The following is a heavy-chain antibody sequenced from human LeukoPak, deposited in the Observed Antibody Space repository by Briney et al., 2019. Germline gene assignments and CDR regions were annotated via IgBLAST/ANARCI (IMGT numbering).Heavy chain of an antibody. CDR1: GGTFSSYY. D-gene: IGHD3-16*01. Sequence: PSETLSLTCAVYGGTFSSYYWSWIRQPPGKGLEWIGYIYYSGSTNYNPSLKSRVTISVDTSKNQFSLKLSSVTAADTAVYYCAREGKGGGNYYYYMDVWGKGTTVTISS. J-gene: IGHJ6*03. CDR2: IYYSGST. CDR3: AREGKGGGNYYYYMDV. V-gene: IGHV4-59*01.